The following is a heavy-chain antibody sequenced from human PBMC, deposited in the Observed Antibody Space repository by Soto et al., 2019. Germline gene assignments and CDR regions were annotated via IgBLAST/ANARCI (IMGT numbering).Heavy chain of an antibody. D-gene: IGHD3-16*01. CDR1: GYTFTRYG. Sequence: QVQLVQSGAEVKSPGASVKVSCKASGYTFTRYGIGWARQAPGQGLEWMGWINTYNGNTNYAQNGQGRVTLXTXTXXSTAYMELRSLRSNDTAIYYCAMVDVYVTPSPQDVWGQGTTVIVSS. CDR2: INTYNGNT. CDR3: AMVDVYVTPSPQDV. J-gene: IGHJ6*02. V-gene: IGHV1-18*01.